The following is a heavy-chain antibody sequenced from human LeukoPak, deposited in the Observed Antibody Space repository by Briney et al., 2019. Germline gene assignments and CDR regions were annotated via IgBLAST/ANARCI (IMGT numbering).Heavy chain of an antibody. J-gene: IGHJ4*02. CDR1: GFTFSSYS. CDR2: ISSSSSYI. CDR3: AGSRAGTYYFDY. V-gene: IGHV3-21*01. D-gene: IGHD3-10*01. Sequence: GGSLRLSCAASGFTFSSYSMNWVRQAPGKGLEWVSSISSSSSYIYYADSVKGRFTISRDNAKNSLYLQMNSLGAEDTAVYYCAGSRAGTYYFDYWGQGTLVTVSS.